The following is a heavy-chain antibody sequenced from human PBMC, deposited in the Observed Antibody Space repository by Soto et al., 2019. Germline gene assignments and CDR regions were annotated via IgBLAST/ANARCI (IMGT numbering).Heavy chain of an antibody. V-gene: IGHV1-8*01. CDR2: MNPNSGNT. J-gene: IGHJ4*02. D-gene: IGHD3-9*01. CDR3: ARGRSVLRYFDWSSRG. CDR1: GYTFTSYD. Sequence: ASVKVSCKASGYTFTSYDINWVRQATGQGLEWMGWMNPNSGNTGYAQKFQGRVTMTRNTSISTAYMELSSLRSEDTAVYYCARGRSVLRYFDWSSRGWGQGTLVTVSS.